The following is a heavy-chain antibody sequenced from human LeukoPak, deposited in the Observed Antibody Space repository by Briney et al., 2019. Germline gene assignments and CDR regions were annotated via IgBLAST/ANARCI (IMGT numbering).Heavy chain of an antibody. Sequence: SETLSLTCAVYGGSFSGYYWSWIRQPPGKGLEWIGEINHSGSTNYNPSLKSRVTISVDTSKNQFSLQLSSVTAADTAVYYCARLKVGVIDYWGQGTLVTVSS. CDR3: ARLKVGVIDY. CDR1: GGSFSGYY. D-gene: IGHD3-10*01. J-gene: IGHJ4*02. CDR2: INHSGST. V-gene: IGHV4-34*01.